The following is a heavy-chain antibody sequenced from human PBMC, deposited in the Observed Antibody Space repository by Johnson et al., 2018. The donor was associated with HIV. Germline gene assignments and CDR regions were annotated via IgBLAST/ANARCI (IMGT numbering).Heavy chain of an antibody. J-gene: IGHJ3*02. Sequence: QVQLVESGGGVVQPGGSLRLSCAASGFTFSSYAMHWVRQAPGKGLEWVAVISYDGSNKYYADSVKGRFTISRDNAKNSLYLQMNSLRAEDTAVFYCARGGVVHDAFDMWGQGTMVTVSS. CDR2: ISYDGSNK. V-gene: IGHV3-30*04. CDR1: GFTFSSYA. D-gene: IGHD2-2*01. CDR3: ARGGVVHDAFDM.